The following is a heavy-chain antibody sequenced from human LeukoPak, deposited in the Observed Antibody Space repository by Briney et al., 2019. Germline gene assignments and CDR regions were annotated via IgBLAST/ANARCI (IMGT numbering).Heavy chain of an antibody. CDR3: ARVGGTMVRGATRDYYGIDV. J-gene: IGHJ6*04. D-gene: IGHD3-10*01. V-gene: IGHV1-46*01. Sequence: ASVKVSCKASGYTFTSYYMHWVRQAPGQGLEWMGIINPSGGSTNYAQKFQGRVTMTRDTSTSTAYMELSSLRSEDTAVYYCARVGGTMVRGATRDYYGIDVWGKGTTVTVSS. CDR2: INPSGGST. CDR1: GYTFTSYY.